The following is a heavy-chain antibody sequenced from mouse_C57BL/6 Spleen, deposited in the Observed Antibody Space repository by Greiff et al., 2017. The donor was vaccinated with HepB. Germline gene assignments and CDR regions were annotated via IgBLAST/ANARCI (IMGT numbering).Heavy chain of an antibody. CDR1: GYTFSSYW. CDR3: ARYGYSYYYAMDY. CDR2: IDPSDSYT. J-gene: IGHJ4*01. V-gene: IGHV1-50*01. Sequence: QVQLQQSGAELVKPGASVKLSCKASGYTFSSYWMQWVKQRPGQGLEWIGEIDPSDSYTNYNQKFKGKATLTVDTSSSTAYMQLSSLTSEDSAVYYCARYGYSYYYAMDYWGQGTSVTVSS. D-gene: IGHD2-3*01.